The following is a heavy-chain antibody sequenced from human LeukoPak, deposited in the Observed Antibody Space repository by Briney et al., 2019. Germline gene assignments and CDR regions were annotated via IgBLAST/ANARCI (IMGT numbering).Heavy chain of an antibody. CDR1: GGSLSNYY. V-gene: IGHV4-59*01. Sequence: LETLSLTCTVSGGSLSNYYWSWIRQPPGKGLEWIGYMYYTGSTYYNPSLKSRVTISVDTSKNQFSLKLRSVTAADTAVYCCASSHPLGSNNDYYTPFDYWGQGTLVTVSA. CDR3: ASSHPLGSNNDYYTPFDY. CDR2: MYYTGST. J-gene: IGHJ4*02. D-gene: IGHD2-21*02.